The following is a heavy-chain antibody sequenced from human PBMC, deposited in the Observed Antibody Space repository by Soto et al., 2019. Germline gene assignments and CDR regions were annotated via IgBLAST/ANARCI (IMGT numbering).Heavy chain of an antibody. CDR3: ARDQLRFLEYYFDY. V-gene: IGHV1-18*01. D-gene: IGHD3-3*01. CDR2: ISPNNGHT. CDR1: GYTFISYG. J-gene: IGHJ4*02. Sequence: ASVKVSCKASGYTFISYGISWVRQAPGQGLEWMGWISPNNGHTNYAQKLQGRVTVTADTSTSTAYMELRSLRSDDTAVYYCARDQLRFLEYYFDYWGQGTLVTVSS.